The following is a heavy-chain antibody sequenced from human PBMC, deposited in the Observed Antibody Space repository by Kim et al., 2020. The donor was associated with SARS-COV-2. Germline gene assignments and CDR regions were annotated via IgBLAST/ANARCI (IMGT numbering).Heavy chain of an antibody. D-gene: IGHD2-8*02. CDR2: ISYDGSNK. Sequence: GGSLRLSCAASGFTFSSYGMHWVRQAPGKGLEWVAVISYDGSNKYYADSVKGRFTISRDNSKNTLYLQMNSLRAEDTAVYYCAKDRVVYARAYHWYFDLWGRGTLFTVSS. CDR1: GFTFSSYG. V-gene: IGHV3-30*18. CDR3: AKDRVVYARAYHWYFDL. J-gene: IGHJ2*01.